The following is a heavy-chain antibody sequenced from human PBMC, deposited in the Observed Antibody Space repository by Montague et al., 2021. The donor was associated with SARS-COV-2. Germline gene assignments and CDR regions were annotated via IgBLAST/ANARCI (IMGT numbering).Heavy chain of an antibody. J-gene: IGHJ4*02. CDR3: ARGVSLGDHLDY. D-gene: IGHD4-17*01. CDR2: IYWSGST. Sequence: TLSLTCTVSRGSINSGGYFWTWIRQPPGKGLEWIGHIYWSGSTRDYPSLRGRVSFSVDTSKNQFSLQLTSVTAADTAVYYCARGVSLGDHLDYWGQGTLVTVS. CDR1: RGSINSGGYF. V-gene: IGHV4-31*03.